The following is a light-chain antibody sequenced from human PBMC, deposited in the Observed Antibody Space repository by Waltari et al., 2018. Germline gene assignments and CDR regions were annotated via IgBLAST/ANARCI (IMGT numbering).Light chain of an antibody. V-gene: IGLV2-14*03. Sequence: HSALAQPASVPGSPGQSITISCTGTSSDVGAYNYVSWYQQHPGKAPRLMIFDVNDRPAGVSYRFSGSKSGNTASLTISGLQAEDEADYYCCSFTRSNSWVFGGETKLTVL. CDR3: CSFTRSNSWV. CDR1: SSDVGAYNY. CDR2: DVN. J-gene: IGLJ3*02.